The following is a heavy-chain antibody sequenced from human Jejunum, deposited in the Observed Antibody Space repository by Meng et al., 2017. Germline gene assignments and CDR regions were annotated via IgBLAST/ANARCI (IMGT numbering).Heavy chain of an antibody. D-gene: IGHD3-10*01. V-gene: IGHV4-39*07. CDR3: ARYHCIYYGLDD. Sequence: SETLSLTCSVSGASIDTEKYYLGWVRQPPGKGMDWIGTFHYTGNTDYNPSLKSRVPISLDVSKNQLSLKRSSVSAADTAVYYCARYHCIYYGLDDWGQGTLVTVSS. CDR1: GASIDTEKYY. J-gene: IGHJ4*01. CDR2: FHYTGNT.